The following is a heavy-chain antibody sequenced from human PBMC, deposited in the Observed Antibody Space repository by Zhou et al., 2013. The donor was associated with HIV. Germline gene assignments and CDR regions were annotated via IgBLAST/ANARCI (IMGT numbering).Heavy chain of an antibody. V-gene: IGHV1-69*04. D-gene: IGHD6-13*01. Sequence: QAQLVQSGAEVKRPGSSVKVSCRASGDIFDTYAITWVRQAPGQGLEWMGRITPLYDIKTYTQKLPGQSHIYRGQIHENGLHGVESLKSEDTAIYYCAREYRQQLTGLHYWFDPWGQGTMVTVSS. CDR3: AREYRQQLTGLHYWFDP. CDR2: ITPLYDIK. CDR1: GDIFDTYA. J-gene: IGHJ5*02.